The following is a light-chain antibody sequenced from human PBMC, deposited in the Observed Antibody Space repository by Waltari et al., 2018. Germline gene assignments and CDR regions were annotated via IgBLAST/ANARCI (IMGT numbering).Light chain of an antibody. CDR2: EDN. Sequence: NFMLTQPHSVSESPGKTVTISCTRISGSIASNFVQWSQQRPGSAPTTVIYEDNQRPSGVPDRFSGSIDSSSNSASLTISGLKTEDEADYYCQSYDSSNHVVFGGGTKLTVL. CDR1: SGSIASNF. J-gene: IGLJ2*01. V-gene: IGLV6-57*03. CDR3: QSYDSSNHVV.